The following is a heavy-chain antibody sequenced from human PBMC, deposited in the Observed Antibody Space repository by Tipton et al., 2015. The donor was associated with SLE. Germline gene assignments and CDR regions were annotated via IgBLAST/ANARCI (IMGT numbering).Heavy chain of an antibody. CDR1: GGSISSSSYY. Sequence: TLSLTCTVSGGSISSSSYYWGWIRQPPGKGLEWIGDIYYSGSTYYNPSLKSRVTISVDTSKNQFSLKLSSVTAADTAVYYCARSLPEYQYRVEYFQHWGQGTLVTVSS. CDR3: ARSLPEYQYRVEYFQH. J-gene: IGHJ1*01. D-gene: IGHD2-2*01. V-gene: IGHV4-39*07. CDR2: IYYSGST.